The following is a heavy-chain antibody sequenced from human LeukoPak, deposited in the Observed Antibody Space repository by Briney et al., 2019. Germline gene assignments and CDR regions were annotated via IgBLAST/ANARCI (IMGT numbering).Heavy chain of an antibody. CDR2: INHSGST. CDR1: SGSFSGYY. J-gene: IGHJ4*02. D-gene: IGHD3-10*01. CDR3: ARGPSVFTMVRGVIIFDY. V-gene: IGHV4-34*01. Sequence: SETLSLTCAVYSGSFSGYYRSWISQPPGKGLEWIGEINHSGSTNYNPSLKRRVTISVDTSKNQFSLKLSSVTAADTAVYYCARGPSVFTMVRGVIIFDYWGQGTLVTVSS.